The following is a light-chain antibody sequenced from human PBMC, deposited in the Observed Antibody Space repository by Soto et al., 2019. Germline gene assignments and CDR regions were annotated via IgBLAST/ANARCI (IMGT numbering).Light chain of an antibody. J-gene: IGLJ2*01. Sequence: QSVLTQPASVSGSPGQSITISCTGTSSDVGGYNYVSWYQQHPGKAPKLMIYEVTNRPSGLSNRFSGSKSGNTASLTISGLQAEDEADYYCSSYRSSSTYVVFGGGTKLTVL. V-gene: IGLV2-14*01. CDR3: SSYRSSSTYVV. CDR1: SSDVGGYNY. CDR2: EVT.